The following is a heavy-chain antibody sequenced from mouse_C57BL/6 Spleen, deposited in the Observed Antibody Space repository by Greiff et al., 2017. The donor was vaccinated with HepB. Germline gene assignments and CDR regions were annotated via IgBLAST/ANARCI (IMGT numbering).Heavy chain of an antibody. CDR3: TRNPFGPWFAY. CDR1: GYTFTDYE. V-gene: IGHV1-15*01. Sequence: QVQLQQSGAELVRPGASVTLSCKASGYTFTDYEMHWVKQTPVHGLEWIGAIDPETGGTAYNQKFKGKAILTADKSSSTAYMELRSLTSEDSAVYYCTRNPFGPWFAYWGQGTLVTVSA. J-gene: IGHJ3*01. CDR2: IDPETGGT.